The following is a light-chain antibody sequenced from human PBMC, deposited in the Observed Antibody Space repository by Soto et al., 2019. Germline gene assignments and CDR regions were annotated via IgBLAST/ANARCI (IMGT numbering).Light chain of an antibody. CDR3: QQYSSSPRT. Sequence: AIRMTQSPSSFSASTGDRVTITCRASQGISSYLAWYQQKPGKAPKLLIYAASTLQSGVPSRFSGSGSGTDFTLTISCLQSEDFATYYCQQYSSSPRTFGQGTKVDIK. V-gene: IGKV1-8*01. J-gene: IGKJ1*01. CDR1: QGISSY. CDR2: AAS.